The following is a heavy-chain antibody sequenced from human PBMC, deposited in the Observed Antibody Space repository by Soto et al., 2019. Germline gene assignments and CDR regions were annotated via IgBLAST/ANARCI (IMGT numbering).Heavy chain of an antibody. D-gene: IGHD1-26*01. V-gene: IGHV1-69*06. CDR2: IIPIFGTA. CDR1: GGTFSSYA. J-gene: IGHJ4*02. Sequence: SVKVSCKASGGTFSSYAISWVRQAPGQGLEWMGGIIPIFGTANYAQKFQGRVTITADKSTSTAYMELSSLRSEDTAVYYCTATVGATAFDYWGQGTLVTVSS. CDR3: TATVGATAFDY.